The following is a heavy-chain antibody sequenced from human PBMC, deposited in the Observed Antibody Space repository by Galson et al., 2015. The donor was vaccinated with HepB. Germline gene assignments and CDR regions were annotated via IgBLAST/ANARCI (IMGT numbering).Heavy chain of an antibody. V-gene: IGHV4-59*13. D-gene: IGHD4-17*01. CDR2: ISHSGST. Sequence: LSLTCTVSGGTIRSYLWSWLRQPPGKGLDWIGYISHSGSTNYKPSLKSRVTMSVETAKNQFSLELSSVTAADTAVYYCARDYGDYVYVFDLWGQGTMFTVSS. CDR3: ARDYGDYVYVFDL. J-gene: IGHJ3*01. CDR1: GGTIRSYL.